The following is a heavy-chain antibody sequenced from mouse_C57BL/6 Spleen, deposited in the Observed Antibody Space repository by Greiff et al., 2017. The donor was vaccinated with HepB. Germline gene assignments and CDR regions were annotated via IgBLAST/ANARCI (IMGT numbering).Heavy chain of an antibody. CDR3: ARHEGRGYGNYAWFAY. CDR2: FYPGSGSI. CDR1: GYTFTEYT. D-gene: IGHD2-1*01. Sequence: QVQLRQSGAELVKPGASVKLSCKASGYTFTEYTIHWVKQRSGQGLEWIGWFYPGSGSIKYNEKFKDKATLTADKSSSTVYMELSRLTSEDSAVYFCARHEGRGYGNYAWFAYWGQGTLVTVSA. J-gene: IGHJ3*01. V-gene: IGHV1-62-2*01.